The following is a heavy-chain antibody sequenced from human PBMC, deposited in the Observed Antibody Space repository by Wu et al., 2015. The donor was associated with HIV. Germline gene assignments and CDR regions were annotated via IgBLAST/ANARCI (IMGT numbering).Heavy chain of an antibody. CDR2: VNPANGDT. V-gene: IGHV1-2*02. Sequence: QVQLVQSGTEMKKSGASVKVSCKTSGYTFTAYYIHWVRQVPGRGLEWMGWVNPANGDTNFGQAFQTRVTVTSDTSTNTVNLVMAGLQSNDTATYFCARDWQFQVSFGDFYMDSGATGPRSSSP. D-gene: IGHD3-3*01. J-gene: IGHJ6*03. CDR1: GYTFTAYY. CDR3: ARDWQFQVSFGDFYMDS.